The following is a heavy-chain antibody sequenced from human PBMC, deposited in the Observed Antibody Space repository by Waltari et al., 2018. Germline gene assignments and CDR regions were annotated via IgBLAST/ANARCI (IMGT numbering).Heavy chain of an antibody. J-gene: IGHJ4*02. CDR1: GFPFSSYW. Sequence: EVQLVESGGGLVQPGGSMRLSCPASGFPFSSYWMSWVRQAPGKGLEWVANIKQDGSEKYYVDSVKGRFTISRDNAQNSLYLQMNSLRAEDTAVYYCARYFGSGSYYPYWGQGTLVTVSS. D-gene: IGHD3-10*01. CDR2: IKQDGSEK. V-gene: IGHV3-7*01. CDR3: ARYFGSGSYYPY.